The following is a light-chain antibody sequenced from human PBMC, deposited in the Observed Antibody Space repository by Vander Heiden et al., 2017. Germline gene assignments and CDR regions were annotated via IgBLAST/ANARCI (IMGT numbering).Light chain of an antibody. V-gene: IGKV3-11*01. CDR2: DAS. CDR1: QSVSSY. J-gene: IGKJ5*01. Sequence: IVLPQSLAPLSFSTGEGATLSCRASQSVSSYLAWYQQNPGQAPRLLIYDASNRATGIPARFSGSGSGTDFTLTISSLEPEDFAVYYCQQRSNWVTFGQGTRLEIK. CDR3: QQRSNWVT.